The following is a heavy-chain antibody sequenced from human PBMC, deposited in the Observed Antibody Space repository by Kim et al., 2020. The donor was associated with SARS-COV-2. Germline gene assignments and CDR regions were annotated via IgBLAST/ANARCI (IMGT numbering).Heavy chain of an antibody. D-gene: IGHD6-13*01. J-gene: IGHJ5*02. CDR3: ARDLTSVAAASRVNWFDP. Sequence: SVKVSCKASGGTFSSYAISWVRQAPGQGLEWMGGIIPIFGTANYAQKFQGRVTITADESTSTAYMELSSLRSEDTAVYYCARDLTSVAAASRVNWFDPWGQGTLVTVSS. CDR1: GGTFSSYA. CDR2: IIPIFGTA. V-gene: IGHV1-69*13.